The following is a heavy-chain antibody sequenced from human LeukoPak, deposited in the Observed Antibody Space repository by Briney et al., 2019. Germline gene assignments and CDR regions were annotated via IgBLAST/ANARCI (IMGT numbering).Heavy chain of an antibody. Sequence: GASVKVSCKASGYTFTSYAMDWVRQAPGQGLEWMGWINTNTGNPTYAQGFTGRFVFSLDTSVSTAYLQISSLKAEDTAVYYCARDQSYQLPYYYYYYGMDVWGQGTTVTVSS. D-gene: IGHD2-2*01. CDR3: ARDQSYQLPYYYYYYGMDV. J-gene: IGHJ6*02. CDR1: GYTFTSYA. CDR2: INTNTGNP. V-gene: IGHV7-4-1*02.